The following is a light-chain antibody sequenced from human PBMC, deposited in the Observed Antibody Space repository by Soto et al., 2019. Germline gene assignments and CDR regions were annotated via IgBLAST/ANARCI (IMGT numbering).Light chain of an antibody. CDR1: QGISNY. J-gene: IGKJ4*01. Sequence: DIEMTQSPSSLSASVGDRVTITCRASQGISNYLAWYQQKPGQVPELLIYAASTLQSGVPSRFSGSGSGTDFTLTITSLQPEDVATYYCQKYNPAPTFGGGTKVEIK. CDR2: AAS. V-gene: IGKV1-27*01. CDR3: QKYNPAPT.